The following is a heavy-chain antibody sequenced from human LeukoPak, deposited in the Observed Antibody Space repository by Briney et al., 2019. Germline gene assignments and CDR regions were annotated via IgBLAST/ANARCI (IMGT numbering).Heavy chain of an antibody. CDR1: GGTFSSYA. Sequence: ASVKVSCKASGGTFSSYAISWVRQAPGQGLEWMGGIIPIFGTANYAQEFQGRVTITADESTSTAYMELSSLRSEDTAVYYCARDVYCSSTSCYEAADYGYFDYWGQGTLVTVSS. CDR3: ARDVYCSSTSCYEAADYGYFDY. V-gene: IGHV1-69*13. CDR2: IIPIFGTA. J-gene: IGHJ4*02. D-gene: IGHD2-2*01.